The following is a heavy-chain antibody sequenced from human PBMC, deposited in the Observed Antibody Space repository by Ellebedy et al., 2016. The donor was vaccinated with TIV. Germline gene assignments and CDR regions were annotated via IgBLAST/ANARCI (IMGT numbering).Heavy chain of an antibody. CDR1: GDIFSAYY. CDR3: ARVAAAGAPYSYFDS. Sequence: AASVKVSCKASGDIFSAYYMHWVRQAPGQGLEWMGWINPNSGGTNYAQKFQGWVTMTRDTSISTAYMELSRLRSDDTAVYYCARVAAAGAPYSYFDSWGQGTLVTVSS. D-gene: IGHD6-13*01. V-gene: IGHV1-2*04. J-gene: IGHJ4*02. CDR2: INPNSGGT.